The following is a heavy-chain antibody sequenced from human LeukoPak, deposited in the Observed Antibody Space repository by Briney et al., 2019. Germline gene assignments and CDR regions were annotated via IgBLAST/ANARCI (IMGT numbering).Heavy chain of an antibody. V-gene: IGHV3-23*01. J-gene: IGHJ4*02. CDR2: ISGSGGST. Sequence: GGSLRLSCAASGFTFSTYAMSWVRQAPGKGLEWVSAISGSGGSTYYADSVKGRFTISRDNSKNTLYLQMNSLRAEDTAVYYCAKASAMIVVVSKHFDYWGQGTLVTVSS. CDR3: AKASAMIVVVSKHFDY. CDR1: GFTFSTYA. D-gene: IGHD3-22*01.